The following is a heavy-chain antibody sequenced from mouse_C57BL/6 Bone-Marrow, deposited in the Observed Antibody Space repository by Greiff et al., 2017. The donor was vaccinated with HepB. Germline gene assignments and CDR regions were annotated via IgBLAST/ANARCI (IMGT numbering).Heavy chain of an antibody. D-gene: IGHD2-3*01. CDR1: GYSFTSYY. J-gene: IGHJ2*01. CDR2: IYPGSGNT. CDR3: ARWLLPDYFDY. Sequence: QVQLQQSGPELVKPGASVKISCKASGYSFTSYYIHWVKQRPGQGLEWIGWIYPGSGNTKYNEKFKGKATLTADTSSSTAYMQLSSLTSEDSAVYYCARWLLPDYFDYWGQGTTLTVSS. V-gene: IGHV1-66*01.